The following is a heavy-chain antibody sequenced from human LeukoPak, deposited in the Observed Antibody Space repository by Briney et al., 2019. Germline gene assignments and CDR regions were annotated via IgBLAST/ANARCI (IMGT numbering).Heavy chain of an antibody. J-gene: IGHJ4*02. CDR3: ARDGGRYFYY. CDR1: GGSISSGGYY. V-gene: IGHV4-31*03. Sequence: SQTLSLTCTVSGGSISSGGYYWSWIRQHPGKGLEWIGYSYYSRSNYYYPSLKCRVTISADTSKNQFSLKLSSVTAADTAVYYCARDGGRYFYYWGQRTLV. CDR2: SYYSRSN. D-gene: IGHD3-16*01.